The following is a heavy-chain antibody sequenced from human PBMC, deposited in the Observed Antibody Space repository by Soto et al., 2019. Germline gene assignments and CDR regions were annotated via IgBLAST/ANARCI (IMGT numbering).Heavy chain of an antibody. V-gene: IGHV3-21*01. J-gene: IGHJ4*02. CDR2: ISSSSSYI. CDR3: ARDYYDSSGYGSPDY. CDR1: GFTFSSYS. Sequence: PGGSLRLSCAASGFTFSSYSMNWVRQATGKGLEWVSSISSSSSYIYYADSVKGRFTISRDNAKNSLYLQMNSLRAEDTAVYYCARDYYDSSGYGSPDYWGQGTLVTVPS. D-gene: IGHD3-22*01.